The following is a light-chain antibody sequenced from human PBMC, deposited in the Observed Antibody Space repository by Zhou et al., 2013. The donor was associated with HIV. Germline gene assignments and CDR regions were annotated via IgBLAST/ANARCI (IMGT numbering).Light chain of an antibody. CDR1: QGIGSW. V-gene: IGKV1-12*01. J-gene: IGKJ4*01. Sequence: DIQMTQSPSSVSASVGDRVTISCRASQGIGSWLAWFQQKPGKAPKLLIFAASSLQSGVPSRFSGSGSGTEFTLTISGLQPEDVATYSCQKYNSAPLTFGGGTKVEIK. CDR2: AAS. CDR3: QKYNSAPLT.